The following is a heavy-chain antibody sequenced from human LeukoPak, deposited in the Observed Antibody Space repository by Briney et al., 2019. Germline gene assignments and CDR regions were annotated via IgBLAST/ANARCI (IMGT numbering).Heavy chain of an antibody. CDR3: ARVQDFETRGYYLGY. Sequence: SETLSLTCAVYGGSFSDYYWNWIRQPPGKGLEWIGEVNHSGSTNYNPSLKSRVTMSVDTFKNQFSLTLSSVTAADTAVYYCARVQDFETRGYYLGYWGHGTLVTVSS. D-gene: IGHD3-22*01. V-gene: IGHV4-34*01. CDR1: GGSFSDYY. J-gene: IGHJ4*01. CDR2: VNHSGST.